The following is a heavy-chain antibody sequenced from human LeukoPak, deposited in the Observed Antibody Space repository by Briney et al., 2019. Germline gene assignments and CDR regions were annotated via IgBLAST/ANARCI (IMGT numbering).Heavy chain of an antibody. Sequence: ASVKVSCKASGYTFTSYYMHWVRQAPGQGLEWMGIINPSGGSTSYAQKFQGRVTMTRDTSTSTVYMELSSLRSEDTAVYYCARARVTAPHYDYYGMDVWGQGTTVTVSS. J-gene: IGHJ6*02. V-gene: IGHV1-46*01. CDR1: GYTFTSYY. CDR2: INPSGGST. CDR3: ARARVTAPHYDYYGMDV.